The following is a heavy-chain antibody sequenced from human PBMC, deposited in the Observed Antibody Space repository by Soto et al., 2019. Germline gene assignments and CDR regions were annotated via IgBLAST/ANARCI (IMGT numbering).Heavy chain of an antibody. D-gene: IGHD3-10*01. CDR3: ARRPYGSGSYLNYYYYYGMDV. CDR1: GFTFSSYA. V-gene: IGHV3-23*01. CDR2: ISGSGGST. Sequence: EVQLLESGGGLVQPGGSLRLSCAASGFTFSSYAMSWVRQAPGKGLEWVSAISGSGGSTYYADSVKGRFTISRDNSKNTLYLQMNSLRAEDTAVYYCARRPYGSGSYLNYYYYYGMDVWGQGTTVTVSS. J-gene: IGHJ6*02.